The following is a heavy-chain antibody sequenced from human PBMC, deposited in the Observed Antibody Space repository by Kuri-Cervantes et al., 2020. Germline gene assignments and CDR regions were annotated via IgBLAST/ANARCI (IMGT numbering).Heavy chain of an antibody. CDR1: GFTFSDYY. CDR3: AKNIRGDIINFLDY. D-gene: IGHD3-10*01. J-gene: IGHJ4*02. Sequence: GESLKISCAASGFTFSDYYMHWVRQAPGKGLVWVSRIKRDGSSTAYAASVQGRFTISRDNSKNTLYLQMNSLRAEDTAVYYCAKNIRGDIINFLDYWGQGTLVTVSS. V-gene: IGHV3-74*03. CDR2: IKRDGSST.